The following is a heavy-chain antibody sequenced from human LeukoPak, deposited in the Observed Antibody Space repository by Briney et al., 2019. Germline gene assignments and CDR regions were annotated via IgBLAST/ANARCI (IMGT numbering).Heavy chain of an antibody. Sequence: GGSLRLSCAASGFTFSSYAMSWVRQAPGKGLEWVANIKQDGSEKYYVDSVKGRFTISRDNAKNSLYLQMNSLRAEDTAVYYCHPRRTTIFGVVKRPMDVWGQGTTVTVSS. D-gene: IGHD3-3*01. CDR2: IKQDGSEK. CDR1: GFTFSSYA. J-gene: IGHJ6*02. V-gene: IGHV3-7*03. CDR3: HPRRTTIFGVVKRPMDV.